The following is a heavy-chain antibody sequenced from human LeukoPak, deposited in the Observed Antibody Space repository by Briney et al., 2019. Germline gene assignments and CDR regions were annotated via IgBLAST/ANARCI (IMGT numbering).Heavy chain of an antibody. D-gene: IGHD6-19*01. CDR2: ITGGSATT. CDR1: GFAFSSYN. Sequence: HTGGSLRLSCAASGFAFSSYNMNWVRQAPGKGLEWISYITGGSATTLYADSVRGRFTISRDEDKNSLYLQMNSLRAEDTAVYYCARAMDGQWLAFDYWGQGTLVPVSS. J-gene: IGHJ4*02. V-gene: IGHV3-48*01. CDR3: ARAMDGQWLAFDY.